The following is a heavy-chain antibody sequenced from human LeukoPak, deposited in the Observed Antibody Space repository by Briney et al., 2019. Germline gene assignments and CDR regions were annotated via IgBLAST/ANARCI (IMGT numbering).Heavy chain of an antibody. CDR3: ARGWIAAMLDY. CDR1: GGSISSYY. Sequence: PSETLSLTCTVSGGSISSYYWSWIRQPPGKGLEWIGYIYYSGSTNYNPSLKSRVTISVDTSKNQFSLKLSSVTAADTAVYYCARGWIAAMLDYWGQGTLVTVSS. J-gene: IGHJ4*02. D-gene: IGHD2-2*01. CDR2: IYYSGST. V-gene: IGHV4-59*01.